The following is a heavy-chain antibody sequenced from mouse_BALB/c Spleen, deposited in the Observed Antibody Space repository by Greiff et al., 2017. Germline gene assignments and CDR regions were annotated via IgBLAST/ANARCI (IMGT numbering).Heavy chain of an antibody. CDR3: ARIRSAMITGFAY. CDR1: GYSFTSYW. Sequence: QVQLQQPGAELVRPGASVKLSCKASGYSFTSYWMNWVKQRPGEGLEWIGMIHHSDSDTRLNQKFMDKATLTVDKTSSTAYMQLSSPTSEDAAVYYCARIRSAMITGFAYGGQGTLVTVSA. CDR2: IHHSDSDT. D-gene: IGHD2-4*01. J-gene: IGHJ3*01. V-gene: IGHV1-74*01.